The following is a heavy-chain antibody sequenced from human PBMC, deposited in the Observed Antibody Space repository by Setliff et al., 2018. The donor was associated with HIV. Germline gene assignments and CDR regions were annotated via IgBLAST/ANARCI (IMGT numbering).Heavy chain of an antibody. CDR3: AKDYYDFVWGSSLAY. V-gene: IGHV3-48*01. D-gene: IGHD3-16*01. CDR1: GFTFSAYS. CDR2: ISSSGVM. Sequence: GGSLRLSCAASGFTFSAYSMNWVRQAPGKGLEWISYISSSGVMYYADSVRGRFTLSRDNSKNTLYLQMNSLRAEDTAVYYCAKDYYDFVWGSSLAYWGQGTLVTVSS. J-gene: IGHJ4*02.